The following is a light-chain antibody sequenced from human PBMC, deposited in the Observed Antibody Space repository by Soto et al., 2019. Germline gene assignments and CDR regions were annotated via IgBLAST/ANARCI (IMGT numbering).Light chain of an antibody. J-gene: IGKJ2*01. V-gene: IGKV1-5*03. CDR3: QQYNSYSLFT. CDR1: QSTSRW. CDR2: KAS. Sequence: DIQMTQSPSTLSAYVGDRVTITCRASQSTSRWLAWYQQKPGKAPKLMIYKASILESGVPSRFSGSGSGTEFRLTISSLQPNDFATYYCQQYNSYSLFTFGQGTKLEIK.